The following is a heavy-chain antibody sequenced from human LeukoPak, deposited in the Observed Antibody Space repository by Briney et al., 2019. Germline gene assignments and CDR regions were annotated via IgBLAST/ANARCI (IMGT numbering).Heavy chain of an antibody. Sequence: ASVKVSCKGSGYTFSSYGLSWVRQAPGQGLEWMGWINAYNGHANYAQKFQGRVTMTTDTSTSTAYMELRSLTSDDTAVYFCAKDILLPLSVPDPWGQGTLVTVSS. J-gene: IGHJ5*02. CDR3: AKDILLPLSVPDP. D-gene: IGHD1-14*01. V-gene: IGHV1-18*01. CDR1: GYTFSSYG. CDR2: INAYNGHA.